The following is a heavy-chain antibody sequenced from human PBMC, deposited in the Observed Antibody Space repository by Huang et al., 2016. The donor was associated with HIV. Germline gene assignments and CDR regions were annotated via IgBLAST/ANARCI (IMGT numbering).Heavy chain of an antibody. D-gene: IGHD4-17*01. CDR3: ARVQGGDYRRGVDAFDI. CDR1: GGSISSGGYS. V-gene: IGHV4-30-2*01. Sequence: QLQLQESGSGLVKPSQTLSLTCAVSGGSISSGGYSWSGIRQPPGKGVEWIGYLSLGGGTDYNPSRKSRVSISVDRSKNQFARKLSSVTAAETAVYYWARVQGGDYRRGVDAFDIWGQGTMVTVSS. CDR2: LSLGGGT. J-gene: IGHJ3*02.